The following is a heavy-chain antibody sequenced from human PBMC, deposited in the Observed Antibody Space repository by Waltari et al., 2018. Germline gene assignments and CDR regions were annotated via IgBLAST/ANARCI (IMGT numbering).Heavy chain of an antibody. CDR1: GFTFGDYG. CDR2: IASKASGGTN. V-gene: IGHV3-49*01. CDR3: TRRYSGYDSNWFDP. J-gene: IGHJ5*02. Sequence: EVQVVESGGGLVQPGRSLRLSCTASGFTFGDYGMSWFRQAPGKGLEWEGFIASKASGGTNETTASLKGRFTISRDDSKSIAYLQMNSLKIEDTAVYYCTRRYSGYDSNWFDPWGQGTLVTVSS. D-gene: IGHD5-12*01.